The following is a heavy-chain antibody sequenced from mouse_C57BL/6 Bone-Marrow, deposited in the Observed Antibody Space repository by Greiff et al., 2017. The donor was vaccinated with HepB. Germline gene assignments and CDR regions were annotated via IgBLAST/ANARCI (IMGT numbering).Heavy chain of an antibody. D-gene: IGHD1-1*01. V-gene: IGHV1-81*01. CDR2: IYPRSGNT. CDR3: ARWAYGSSYWYFDV. Sequence: VQRVESGAELARPGASVKLSCKASGYTFTSYGISWVKQRTGQGLEWIGEIYPRSGNTYYNEKFKGKATLTADKSSSTAYMELRSLTSEDSAVYFCARWAYGSSYWYFDVWGTGTTVTVSS. J-gene: IGHJ1*03. CDR1: GYTFTSYG.